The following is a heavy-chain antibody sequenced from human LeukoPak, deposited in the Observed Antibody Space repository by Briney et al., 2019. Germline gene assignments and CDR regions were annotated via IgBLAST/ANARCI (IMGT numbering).Heavy chain of an antibody. CDR1: GFTFDDYT. CDR2: VSWDGSST. V-gene: IGHV3-43*01. Sequence: GGSLRLSCAASGFTFDDYTMHWVRQAPGKGLEWVSLVSWDGSSTYYADSVKGRFTISRDNSKNSLYLQMSSLRTEDTALYYCAKGQYQLLGNWFDPWGQGTLVTVSS. D-gene: IGHD2-2*01. J-gene: IGHJ5*02. CDR3: AKGQYQLLGNWFDP.